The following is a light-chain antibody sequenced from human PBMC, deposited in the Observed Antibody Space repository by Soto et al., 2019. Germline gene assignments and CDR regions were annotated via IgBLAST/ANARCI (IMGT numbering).Light chain of an antibody. CDR1: QSISSW. CDR2: DAS. V-gene: IGKV1-5*01. Sequence: DIQMTQSPSTLSSSVLERFTITCRASQSISSWLAWYQQKPGKAPKLLIYDASSLESGVPSRFSGSGSGTEFTLTISSLQPDDFATYYCQQYNSYSPWTFGQGTKVDI. J-gene: IGKJ1*01. CDR3: QQYNSYSPWT.